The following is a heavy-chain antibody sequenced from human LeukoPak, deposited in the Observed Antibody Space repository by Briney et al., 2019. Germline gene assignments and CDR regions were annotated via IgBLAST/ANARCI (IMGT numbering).Heavy chain of an antibody. CDR2: ISASGGST. CDR1: GCTFSSYA. D-gene: IGHD2-21*01. Sequence: GGSRRLACAASGCTFSSYAMSWVRQAPEKGLEWVSAISASGGSTYHADSVKGRFTISRDNSKNTVNLQMNSLRGEDTAVYYCVKVGGGGHYPDIWGQGTVVTVSS. J-gene: IGHJ3*02. V-gene: IGHV3-23*01. CDR3: VKVGGGGHYPDI.